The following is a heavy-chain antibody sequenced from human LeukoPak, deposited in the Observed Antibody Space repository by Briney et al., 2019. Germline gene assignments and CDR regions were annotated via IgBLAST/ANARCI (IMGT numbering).Heavy chain of an antibody. CDR2: ISGYNANT. J-gene: IGHJ4*02. CDR3: ARGYFADSSGFSDY. V-gene: IGHV1-18*01. CDR1: DYTFTSYG. D-gene: IGHD3-22*01. Sequence: ASVKVSCKASDYTFTSYGITWVRQAPGQGLEWMGWISGYNANTSCAQKLQGRVTMTTDTSTNTAYMELRSLRSDDTAVYYCARGYFADSSGFSDYWGQGTLVTVSS.